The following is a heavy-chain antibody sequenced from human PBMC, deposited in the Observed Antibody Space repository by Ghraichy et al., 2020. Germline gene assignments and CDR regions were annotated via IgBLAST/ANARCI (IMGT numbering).Heavy chain of an antibody. J-gene: IGHJ4*02. CDR2: IYYSGNT. D-gene: IGHD2-15*01. Sequence: SETLSLTCTVSGGSISSADYYWSWIRQPPGQGLVWLGYIYYSGNTHYDPSLQSRVSISVDTSKNQFFLKLDSVTAADTAVYYCAREVSAATRTHFDHWGQRILVTV. CDR1: GGSISSADYY. V-gene: IGHV4-30-4*01. CDR3: AREVSAATRTHFDH.